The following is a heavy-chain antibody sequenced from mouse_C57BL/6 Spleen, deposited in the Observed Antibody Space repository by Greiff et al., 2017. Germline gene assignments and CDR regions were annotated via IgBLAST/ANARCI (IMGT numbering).Heavy chain of an antibody. J-gene: IGHJ3*01. CDR1: GYTFTSYW. CDR3: TRGVYYGSSPSWFAY. CDR2: IYPGNRDT. D-gene: IGHD1-1*01. V-gene: IGHV1-5*01. Sequence: EVQLQQSGTVLARPGASVKMSCKTSGYTFTSYWMHWVKQRPGQGLEWIGAIYPGNRDTSYNNKFKGKAKLTAVTSDSTAYMELISLTNEYSAVYYCTRGVYYGSSPSWFAYWGQGTLVTVSA.